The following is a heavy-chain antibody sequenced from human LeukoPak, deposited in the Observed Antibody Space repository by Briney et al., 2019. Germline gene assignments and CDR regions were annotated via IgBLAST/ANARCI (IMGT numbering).Heavy chain of an antibody. D-gene: IGHD3-16*02. CDR1: GGSISSYY. V-gene: IGHV4-59*01. J-gene: IGHJ5*02. Sequence: SETLSLTCTVSGGSISSYYWSWIRQPPGKGLEWIGYIYYSGSTNYNPSLKSRVTISVDTSKNQFSLKLSSVTAADTAVYYCARGGGVIVVENWFDPWGQGTLVTVSS. CDR2: IYYSGST. CDR3: ARGGGVIVVENWFDP.